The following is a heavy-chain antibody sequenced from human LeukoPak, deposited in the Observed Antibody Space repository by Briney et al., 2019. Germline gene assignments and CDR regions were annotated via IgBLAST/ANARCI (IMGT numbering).Heavy chain of an antibody. CDR3: AKGRRVGSLIAADY. V-gene: IGHV3-30*18. Sequence: GGSLRLSCAASGSTFSSYGMHWVRQAPGKGLEWVAVISYDGSNKYYADSVKGRFTISRDNSKNTLYLQMNSLRAEDTAVYYCAKGRRVGSLIAADYWGQGTLVTVSS. CDR2: ISYDGSNK. J-gene: IGHJ4*02. D-gene: IGHD6-13*01. CDR1: GSTFSSYG.